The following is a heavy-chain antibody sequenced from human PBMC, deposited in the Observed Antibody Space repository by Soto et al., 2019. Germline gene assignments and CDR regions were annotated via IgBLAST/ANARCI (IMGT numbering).Heavy chain of an antibody. CDR2: INHSGST. D-gene: IGHD3-16*02. CDR1: GGSFSGYY. Sequence: PSETLSLTCAVYGGSFSGYYWSWIRQPPGKGLEWIGEINHSGSTNYNPSLKSRVTISVDTSKNQFSLKLSSVTAADTAVYYCARGPAAFGGVIVIRFRAFDIWGQGTKVTVSS. V-gene: IGHV4-34*01. J-gene: IGHJ3*02. CDR3: ARGPAAFGGVIVIRFRAFDI.